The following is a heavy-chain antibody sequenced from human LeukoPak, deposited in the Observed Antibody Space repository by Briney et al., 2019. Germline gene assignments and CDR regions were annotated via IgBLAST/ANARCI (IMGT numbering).Heavy chain of an antibody. CDR1: GFTVSDNY. J-gene: IGHJ4*02. CDR3: ASGSRFDY. Sequence: GGSVTLYCAASGFTVSDNYMSWVRQAPGKGLEWVSVIYSGGSIYYTDSVKGRFTISRHNSKNTLYLQMNSLRTGDTAVYYCASGSRFDYWGQGNTVSVSS. D-gene: IGHD5/OR15-5a*01. CDR2: IYSGGSI. V-gene: IGHV3-53*04.